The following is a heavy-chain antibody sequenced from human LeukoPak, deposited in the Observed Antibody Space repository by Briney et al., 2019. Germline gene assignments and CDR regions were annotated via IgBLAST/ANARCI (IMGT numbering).Heavy chain of an antibody. D-gene: IGHD2-15*01. J-gene: IGHJ5*02. CDR3: ARGTDGYCRGGSCYSGWFDP. CDR2: IKQDGGEK. CDR1: GFTFSSYA. Sequence: GGSLRLSCAASGFTFSSYAMSWVRQAPGKGLEWVANIKQDGGEKYYVDSVKGRFTISRDNAKNSLFVQMNSLRAEDTAVYYCARGTDGYCRGGSCYSGWFDPWGQGTLVTVSS. V-gene: IGHV3-7*01.